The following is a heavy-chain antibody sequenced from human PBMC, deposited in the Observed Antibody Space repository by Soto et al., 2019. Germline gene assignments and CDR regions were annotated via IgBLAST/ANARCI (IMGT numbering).Heavy chain of an antibody. V-gene: IGHV4-59*01. CDR2: IADSGTT. CDR1: GGSISSYY. D-gene: IGHD3-22*01. Sequence: ETLSLTCTVSGGSISSYYWTWIRQPPGKGLEWIGYIADSGTTNYSPSLKGRVTISTDTSKNQFSLKLISVTAADTAVYYCARSHPGYYYDSSSYSTDNWGQGTLVTVSS. CDR3: ARSHPGYYYDSSSYSTDN. J-gene: IGHJ4*02.